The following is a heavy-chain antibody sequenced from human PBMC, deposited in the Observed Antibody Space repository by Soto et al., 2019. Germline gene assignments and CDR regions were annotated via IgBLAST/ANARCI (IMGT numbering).Heavy chain of an antibody. J-gene: IGHJ4*02. Sequence: SETLSLTCTVSGGSISSGDYYWSWIRQPPGKGLEWIGYIYYSGSTHYNPSLKSRVTISVDTSKNQFSLKLSSVTAADTAVYYCASYYYDSSGYYPAFDYWGQGTLVTVSS. CDR1: GGSISSGDYY. V-gene: IGHV4-30-4*01. CDR2: IYYSGST. CDR3: ASYYYDSSGYYPAFDY. D-gene: IGHD3-22*01.